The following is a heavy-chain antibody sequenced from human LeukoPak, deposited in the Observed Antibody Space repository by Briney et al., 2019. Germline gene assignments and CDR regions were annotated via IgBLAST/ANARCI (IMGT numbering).Heavy chain of an antibody. CDR1: GFTFSSYG. D-gene: IGHD3-10*01. J-gene: IGHJ6*02. V-gene: IGHV3-33*01. Sequence: QPGGSLRLSCAASGFTFSSYGMPWVRQAPGKGLEWVAVIWYDGSNKYYADSVKGRFTISRDNSKNTLYLQMNSLRAEDTAVYYCARDPSITMVRGVMGSGMDVWGQGTTVTVSS. CDR2: IWYDGSNK. CDR3: ARDPSITMVRGVMGSGMDV.